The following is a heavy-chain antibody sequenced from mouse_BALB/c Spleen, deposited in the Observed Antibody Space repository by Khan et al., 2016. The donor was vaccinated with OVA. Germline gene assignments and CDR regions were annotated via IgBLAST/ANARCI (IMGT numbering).Heavy chain of an antibody. CDR2: ISNSGST. CDR3: ASELGRYYAMDY. D-gene: IGHD4-1*01. J-gene: IGHJ4*01. Sequence: EVQLQESGPGLVKPSQSLSLTCTVTGYSITRDYAWNWIRQFPGNKLEWMGYISNSGSTSYNPSLKSRISITRYTSKNQFFLQLNSVTTEDTATYYCASELGRYYAMDYWGQGTSVTVSS. CDR1: GYSITRDYA. V-gene: IGHV3-2*02.